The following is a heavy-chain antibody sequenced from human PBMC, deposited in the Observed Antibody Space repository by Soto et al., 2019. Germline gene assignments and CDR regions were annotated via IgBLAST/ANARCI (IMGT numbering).Heavy chain of an antibody. CDR1: GVSFSGYD. J-gene: IGHJ4*02. V-gene: IGHV4-34*01. CDR3: ARGIPMIVAVQGDAPYKCYFES. CDR2: INHSEST. D-gene: IGHD3-22*01. Sequence: SETLSLTCAVYGVSFSGYDWGCFRHPPGKGLEWIGEINHSESTNQNPSLKSRVTISVDTSKNEFSLKLRSVTAAEKDAYYFARGIPMIVAVQGDAPYKCYFESWRLGTRVTVSS.